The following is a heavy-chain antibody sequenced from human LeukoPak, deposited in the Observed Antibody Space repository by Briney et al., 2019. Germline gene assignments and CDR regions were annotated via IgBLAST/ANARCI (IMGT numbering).Heavy chain of an antibody. CDR1: GGSISSYY. Sequence: PSETLSLTCTVSGGSISSYYWSWIRQPPGKGLEWIGYIYYSGSTNHNPSLKSRVTISVDTSKNQFSLKLSSVTAADTAVYYCARALRARITGTTASVYGMDVWGQGTTVTVSS. D-gene: IGHD1-20*01. CDR2: IYYSGST. V-gene: IGHV4-59*01. J-gene: IGHJ6*02. CDR3: ARALRARITGTTASVYGMDV.